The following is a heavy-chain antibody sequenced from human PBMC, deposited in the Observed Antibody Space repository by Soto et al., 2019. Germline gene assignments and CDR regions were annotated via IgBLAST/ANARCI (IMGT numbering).Heavy chain of an antibody. CDR1: GGSFSGYY. Sequence: SETLSLTCAVYGGSFSGYYWSWIRQPPGKGLEWIGEINHSGSTNYNPSLKSRVTTSVDTSKNQFSLKLSSVTAADTAVYYCARPSREWFNRLSPAEYFQHWGQGTLVTVYS. J-gene: IGHJ1*01. D-gene: IGHD3-3*01. CDR2: INHSGST. V-gene: IGHV4-34*01. CDR3: ARPSREWFNRLSPAEYFQH.